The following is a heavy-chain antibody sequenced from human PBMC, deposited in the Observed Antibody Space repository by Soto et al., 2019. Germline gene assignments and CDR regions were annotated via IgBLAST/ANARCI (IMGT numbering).Heavy chain of an antibody. CDR2: ISDNGANT. V-gene: IGHV3-23*01. D-gene: IGHD6-25*01. CDR3: ARAIGADFFDY. CDR1: GFTFSNYA. J-gene: IGHJ4*02. Sequence: GGSLRLSCIASGFTFSNYAMSWVRQAPGKGLEWVSTISDNGANTFIGDSMKDHFDISRDNSKNTVFLHLSTVRAEDTAIYYCARAIGADFFDYWGQGTPVTVSS.